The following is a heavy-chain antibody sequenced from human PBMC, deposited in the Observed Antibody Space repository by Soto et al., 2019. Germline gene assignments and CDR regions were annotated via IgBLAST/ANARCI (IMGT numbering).Heavy chain of an antibody. V-gene: IGHV4-39*01. D-gene: IGHD3-16*01. CDR1: GGSISSSSYY. CDR3: VRHGGGGHNPIFLSAFDI. Sequence: PSETLSLTCTVSGGSISSSSYYWGWIRQPPGKGLEWIGSIYYSGSTYYNPSLKSRVTISVDTSKNQFSLKLSSVTAADTAVYYCVRHGGGGHNPIFLSAFDIWGQGTMVTVSS. CDR2: IYYSGST. J-gene: IGHJ3*02.